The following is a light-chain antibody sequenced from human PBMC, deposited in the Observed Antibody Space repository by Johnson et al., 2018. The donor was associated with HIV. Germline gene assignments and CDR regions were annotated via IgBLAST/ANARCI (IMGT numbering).Light chain of an antibody. J-gene: IGLJ1*01. Sequence: QSVLTQPPSVSAAPGQKVTISCSGSSSNIGNNYVSWYQQLPGTAPKLLIYENNKRPSGIPDRFSGSKSGTSATLGITGLQTGDEADYYCGTWDSSLISNVFGLGTKVTVL. V-gene: IGLV1-51*02. CDR2: ENN. CDR1: SSNIGNNY. CDR3: GTWDSSLISNV.